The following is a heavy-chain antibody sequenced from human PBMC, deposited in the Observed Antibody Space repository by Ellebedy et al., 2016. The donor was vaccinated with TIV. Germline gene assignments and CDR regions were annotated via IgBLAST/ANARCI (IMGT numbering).Heavy chain of an antibody. J-gene: IGHJ3*01. CDR3: AREYGSASYTKAFDF. CDR1: GFTFSSHG. CDR2: TSYAGSHN. D-gene: IGHD6-19*01. Sequence: GGSLRLXXAASGFTFSSHGIHWVRQAPGKGLEWVAVTSYAGSHNFYADSVKGRFSISRDNSKSTVYLQIDSLRVEDTAVYYCAREYGSASYTKAFDFWGQGTVVTVSS. V-gene: IGHV3-30*03.